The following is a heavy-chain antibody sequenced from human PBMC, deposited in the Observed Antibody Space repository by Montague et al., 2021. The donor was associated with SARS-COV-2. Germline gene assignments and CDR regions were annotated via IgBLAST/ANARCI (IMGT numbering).Heavy chain of an antibody. CDR1: GDSIRSYHWT. V-gene: IGHV2-5*01. CDR3: AHLIRYYDIFTGIPFDY. CDR2: IYSNDEK. D-gene: IGHD3-9*01. Sequence: TLSLTCTVSGDSIRSYHWTWIRQPPGKALERVAVIYSNDEKRYSPSLRNRLTITKDTAKNQVVLSLTYVDPVDTATYYCAHLIRYYDIFTGIPFDYWGQGSQVTVSS. J-gene: IGHJ4*02.